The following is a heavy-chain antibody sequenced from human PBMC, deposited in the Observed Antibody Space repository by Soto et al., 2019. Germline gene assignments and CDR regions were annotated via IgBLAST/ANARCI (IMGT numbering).Heavy chain of an antibody. D-gene: IGHD3-3*01. Sequence: SETLSLTCTVSGGSISSYYWSWIRQPPGKGLEWIGYIYYSGSTNYNPSLKSRVTISVDTSKNQFSLKLSSVTAADTAVYYCAREGYDFWRGPLNWFDPWGQGTLVTVSS. J-gene: IGHJ5*02. CDR2: IYYSGST. CDR1: GGSISSYY. V-gene: IGHV4-59*12. CDR3: AREGYDFWRGPLNWFDP.